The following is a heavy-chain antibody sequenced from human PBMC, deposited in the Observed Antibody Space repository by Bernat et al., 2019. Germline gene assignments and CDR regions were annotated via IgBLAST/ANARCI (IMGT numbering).Heavy chain of an antibody. V-gene: IGHV3-30*18. J-gene: IGHJ4*02. CDR1: GFTFSSYG. CDR3: AKAYSSSTDY. D-gene: IGHD6-6*01. CDR2: ISYDGSNK. Sequence: QVQLVESGGGVVQPGRSLRLSCAASGFTFSSYGMHWFRQAPGKGLEWVAVISYDGSNKYYADSVKGRFTISRDNSKNTLYLQMNSLRAEDTAVYYCAKAYSSSTDYWGQGTLVTVSS.